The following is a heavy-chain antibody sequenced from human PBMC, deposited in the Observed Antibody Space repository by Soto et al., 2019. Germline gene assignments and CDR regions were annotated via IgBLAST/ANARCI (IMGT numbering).Heavy chain of an antibody. CDR3: ARSRITIFGVMGPDAFDI. Sequence: QVQLVQSGAEVKKPGASVKVSCKASGYTFTGYYMHWVRQAPGQGLEWMGWINPNSGGTNYAQKFQGRVTMTRDTSISTAYMELSRLRSDDTAVYYCARSRITIFGVMGPDAFDIWGQGTMVTVSS. D-gene: IGHD3-3*01. V-gene: IGHV1-2*02. CDR1: GYTFTGYY. CDR2: INPNSGGT. J-gene: IGHJ3*02.